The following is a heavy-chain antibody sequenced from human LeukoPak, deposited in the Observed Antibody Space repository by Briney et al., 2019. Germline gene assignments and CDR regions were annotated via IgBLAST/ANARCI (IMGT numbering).Heavy chain of an antibody. Sequence: SETLSLTCTVSGGSISSYYWSWIRQPPGKGLEWIGYIYYSGSTNYNPSLKSRVTISVDTSKNQFSLKLSSVTAADTAVYYCARDYGRLEWLHNWFDPWGQGTLVTVSS. J-gene: IGHJ5*02. CDR1: GGSISSYY. CDR2: IYYSGST. D-gene: IGHD3-3*01. V-gene: IGHV4-59*01. CDR3: ARDYGRLEWLHNWFDP.